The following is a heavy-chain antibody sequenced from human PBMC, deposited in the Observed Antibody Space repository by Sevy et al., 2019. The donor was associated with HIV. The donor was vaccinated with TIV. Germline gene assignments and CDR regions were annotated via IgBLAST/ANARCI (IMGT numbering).Heavy chain of an antibody. CDR1: GDSVSTNSAA. Sequence: QSQTLSLTCAISGDSVSTNSAAWNWIRQSPSRGLEWLRRTYYRSKWFNEYAVPVKSRIIINPDTSKNQLSLQLNSVTPEDTAVYYCARESGTISAGTERYFDLWGRGTLVTVSS. CDR2: TYYRSKWFN. CDR3: ARESGTISAGTERYFDL. V-gene: IGHV6-1*01. D-gene: IGHD6-13*01. J-gene: IGHJ2*01.